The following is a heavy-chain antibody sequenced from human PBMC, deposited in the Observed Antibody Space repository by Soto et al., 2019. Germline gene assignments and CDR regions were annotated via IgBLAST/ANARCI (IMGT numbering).Heavy chain of an antibody. V-gene: IGHV3-30-3*01. D-gene: IGHD6-19*01. J-gene: IGHJ4*02. CDR2: ISYDGSNK. CDR3: ARGGEYSSGRYPDD. CDR1: GFTFSSYA. Sequence: PGGSLRLSYAASGFTFSSYAMHWVRQAPGKGLEWVAVISYDGSNKYYADSVKGRFTISRDNSKNTLYLQMNSLRAEDTAVYYCARGGEYSSGRYPDDWGQGTRVTVSS.